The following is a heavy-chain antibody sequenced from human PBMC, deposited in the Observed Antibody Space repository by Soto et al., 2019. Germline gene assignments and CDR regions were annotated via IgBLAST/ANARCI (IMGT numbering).Heavy chain of an antibody. CDR2: IFPGDSYT. Sequence: GDSLKISCKGSGYNFSSSWIGWVRQMPGKGLEWMGIIFPGDSYTTYSPSFQGQVTVSADKSINTVYLQWSSLKASDSDIYYCETHDGRRSYRDLYFDNWGQGSLVIVSA. J-gene: IGHJ4*02. CDR1: GYNFSSSW. CDR3: ETHDGRRSYRDLYFDN. V-gene: IGHV5-51*01. D-gene: IGHD1-26*01.